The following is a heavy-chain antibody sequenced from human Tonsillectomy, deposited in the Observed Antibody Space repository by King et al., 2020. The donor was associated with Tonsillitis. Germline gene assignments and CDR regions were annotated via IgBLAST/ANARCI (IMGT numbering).Heavy chain of an antibody. CDR1: GFTFSSYG. Sequence: VQLVESGGGVVQPGRSLRLSCAASGFTFSSYGMHWVRQAPGKGLEWVAVITYDGSNKYYADSVKGRFTISRDNSKNTLYMQMKSLRAEDTAVYYCAKGTYHTRAWYFDLWGRGTLATVSS. J-gene: IGHJ2*01. D-gene: IGHD1-26*01. CDR3: AKGTYHTRAWYFDL. CDR2: ITYDGSNK. V-gene: IGHV3-30*18.